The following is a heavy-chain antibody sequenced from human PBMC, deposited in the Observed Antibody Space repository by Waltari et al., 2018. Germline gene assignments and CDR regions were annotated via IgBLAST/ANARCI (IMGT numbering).Heavy chain of an antibody. V-gene: IGHV4-39*01. CDR1: GGSISRRSYS. Sequence: QLQLQESGPGLVKPSETLSLTCTVSGGSISRRSYSWGWIRQPPGKGRGWIGSIYYRGITYYNPSRKGRVTISVDTSKNQFSLKLSAVTAADTAVYYWARQVVRAVAGTRNYYYGMDVWGQGTTVTVSS. CDR2: IYYRGIT. J-gene: IGHJ6*02. CDR3: ARQVVRAVAGTRNYYYGMDV. D-gene: IGHD6-19*01.